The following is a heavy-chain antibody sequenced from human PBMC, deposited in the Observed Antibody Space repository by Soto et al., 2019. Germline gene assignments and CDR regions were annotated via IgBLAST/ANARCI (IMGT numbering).Heavy chain of an antibody. CDR3: ARGYCSGGSCLGRRYYFDY. Sequence: QVQLQESGPGLVKPSQTLSLTCTVSGGSISSGGYYWSWIRQHPGKGLEWIGYIYYSGSTYYNPSLKSRVTISVDTSKNQFCLKLSSVTAADTAVYYCARGYCSGGSCLGRRYYFDYWGQGTLVTVSS. J-gene: IGHJ4*02. V-gene: IGHV4-31*03. CDR2: IYYSGST. D-gene: IGHD2-15*01. CDR1: GGSISSGGYY.